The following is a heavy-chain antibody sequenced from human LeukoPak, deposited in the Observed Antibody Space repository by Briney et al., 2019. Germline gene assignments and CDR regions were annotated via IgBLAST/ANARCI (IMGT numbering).Heavy chain of an antibody. V-gene: IGHV1-18*01. Sequence: ASVKVSCKASGGTFSSYAISWVRQAPGQGLEWMGWISGYNGNTNYAQKLQGRVTMTTDTSTSTAYMELRSLRSDDTAVYYCATTSDILTGYFTFDYWGQGTLVTVSS. D-gene: IGHD3-9*01. CDR1: GGTFSSYA. CDR3: ATTSDILTGYFTFDY. J-gene: IGHJ4*02. CDR2: ISGYNGNT.